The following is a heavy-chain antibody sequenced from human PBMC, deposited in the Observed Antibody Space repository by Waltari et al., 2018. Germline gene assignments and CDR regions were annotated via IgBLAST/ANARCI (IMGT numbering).Heavy chain of an antibody. J-gene: IGHJ6*03. D-gene: IGHD2-21*02. V-gene: IGHV4-59*01. CDR2: IYYSGST. Sequence: VQLQESGPGLVKPSETLSLTCTVSGGYISSYYWSWIRQPPGKGLEWIGYIYYSGSTNYNPSLKSRVTISVDTSKNQFSLKLSSVTAADTAVYYCAREGTDDYYYMDVWGKGTTVTVSS. CDR1: GGYISSYY. CDR3: AREGTDDYYYMDV.